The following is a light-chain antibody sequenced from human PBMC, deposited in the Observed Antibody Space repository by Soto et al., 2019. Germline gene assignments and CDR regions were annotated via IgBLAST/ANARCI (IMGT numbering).Light chain of an antibody. J-gene: IGKJ4*01. CDR1: QDIGNL. Sequence: IRMTQSPSSLSASTGDTVTSTCRASQDIGNLLAWYQQKPGKAPKLLIYAASSLQSGVPSRFSGSGSGTDFTLTISSLQPEDFATYYCQQANSFPLTFGGGTKVDIK. CDR2: AAS. V-gene: IGKV1-12*01. CDR3: QQANSFPLT.